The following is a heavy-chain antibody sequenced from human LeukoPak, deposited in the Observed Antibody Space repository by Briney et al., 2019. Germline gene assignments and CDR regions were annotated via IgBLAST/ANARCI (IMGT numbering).Heavy chain of an antibody. D-gene: IGHD3-10*01. Sequence: SVKVSCKASGGTFSSYAISWVRQAPGQGLEWMGGIVPIFGTANYAQKFQGRVTITADESTSTAYMELSSLRSEDTAVYYCARGRWTDVARGSYYFDYWGQGTLVSVSS. J-gene: IGHJ4*02. V-gene: IGHV1-69*13. CDR1: GGTFSSYA. CDR2: IVPIFGTA. CDR3: ARGRWTDVARGSYYFDY.